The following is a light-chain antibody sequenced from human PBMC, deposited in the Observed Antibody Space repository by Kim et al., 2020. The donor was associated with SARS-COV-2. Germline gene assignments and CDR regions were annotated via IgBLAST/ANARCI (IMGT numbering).Light chain of an antibody. Sequence: GQSVAISCTGTSSDVGGYNYVSWYQQLPGEAPKLMIYDVSKRPSGVPDRFSGSKSGNTAPLTISGLQAEDEADYYCCSYAGSYTYVFGAGTKVTVL. V-gene: IGLV2-11*01. CDR2: DVS. CDR1: SSDVGGYNY. J-gene: IGLJ1*01. CDR3: CSYAGSYTYV.